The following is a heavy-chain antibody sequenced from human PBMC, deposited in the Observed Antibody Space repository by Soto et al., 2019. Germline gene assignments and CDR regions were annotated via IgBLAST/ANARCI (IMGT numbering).Heavy chain of an antibody. CDR2: ISSSGSDT. Sequence: QVQLVESGGGLVKPGGCLRLSCAASGFTFSDYYMSWIRQAPGKGLEWVSYISSSGSDTNYADSVKGRFTVSRDNAKNSLYLQMTSLRAEDTAVYYCARRLRGYSGYSGYWGQGPLVTVSS. D-gene: IGHD5-12*01. CDR1: GFTFSDYY. CDR3: ARRLRGYSGYSGY. J-gene: IGHJ4*02. V-gene: IGHV3-11*05.